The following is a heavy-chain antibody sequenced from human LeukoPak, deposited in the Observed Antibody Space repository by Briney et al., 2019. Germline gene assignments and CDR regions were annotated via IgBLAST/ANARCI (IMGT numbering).Heavy chain of an antibody. D-gene: IGHD2-21*02. V-gene: IGHV4-61*05. CDR2: IYYSGST. CDR3: ARGDESQFDY. Sequence: PSETLSLTCTVSGGSISTSTYYWGWVRQSPGKGLEWIGYIYYSGSTNYNPSLKSRVTISVDTSKNQFSLKLSSVTAADTAVYYCARGDESQFDYWGQGTLVTVSS. CDR1: GGSISTSTYY. J-gene: IGHJ4*02.